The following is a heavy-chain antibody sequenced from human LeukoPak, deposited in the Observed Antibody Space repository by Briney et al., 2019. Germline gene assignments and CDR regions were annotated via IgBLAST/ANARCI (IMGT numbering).Heavy chain of an antibody. J-gene: IGHJ4*02. V-gene: IGHV3-15*01. CDR2: IKSKTDGGTT. CDR3: TFSLLWSGESRSPFDY. D-gene: IGHD3-10*01. Sequence: GGSLRLSCAASGFTFSNAWMSWVRQAPGKGLEWVGRIKSKTDGGTTDYAAPVKGRFTISRDDSKNTLYLQMNSLKTEDTAVYYCTFSLLWSGESRSPFDYWGQGTLVTVSS. CDR1: GFTFSNAW.